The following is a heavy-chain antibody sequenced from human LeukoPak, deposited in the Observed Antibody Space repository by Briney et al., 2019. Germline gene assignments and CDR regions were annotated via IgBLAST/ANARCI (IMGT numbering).Heavy chain of an antibody. D-gene: IGHD3-22*01. J-gene: IGHJ6*03. CDR3: TRGSIAYYYMDV. Sequence: SEALSLTRTVSGGSISSYYWSWIRQPPGKGLEWIGNIYYSGSTNYNPSLKSRVTISVDTSKNQFSLKLSSVTAADTAVYYCTRGSIAYYYMDVWGKGTTVTISS. CDR1: GGSISSYY. CDR2: IYYSGST. V-gene: IGHV4-59*01.